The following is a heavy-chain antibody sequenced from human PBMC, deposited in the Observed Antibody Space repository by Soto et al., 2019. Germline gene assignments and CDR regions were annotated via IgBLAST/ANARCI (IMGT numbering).Heavy chain of an antibody. Sequence: PSETLSLTCAVYGGSFSGYYWSWIRQPPGKGLEWIGEINHSGSTNYNPSLKSRVTISVDTSKNQFSLKLSSVTAADTAVYYCARGVESGGWFDPWGQGTLVTVSS. CDR1: GGSFSGYY. V-gene: IGHV4-34*01. J-gene: IGHJ5*02. D-gene: IGHD2-15*01. CDR3: ARGVESGGWFDP. CDR2: INHSGST.